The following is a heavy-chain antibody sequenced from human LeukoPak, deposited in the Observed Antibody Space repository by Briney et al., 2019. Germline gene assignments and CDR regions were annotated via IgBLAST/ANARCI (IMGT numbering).Heavy chain of an antibody. J-gene: IGHJ3*02. V-gene: IGHV1-2*02. CDR3: ARRNYDHAFDI. CDR1: GYTFTGYH. D-gene: IGHD1-7*01. CDR2: INPNSGDT. Sequence: GASVKVSCKASGYTFTGYHMHWVRQAPGQGLEWMGWINPNSGDTNYAQKFQGRVTMTRDTSISTAYMELSRLRSDDTAVYYCARRNYDHAFDIWGQGTMVTVSS.